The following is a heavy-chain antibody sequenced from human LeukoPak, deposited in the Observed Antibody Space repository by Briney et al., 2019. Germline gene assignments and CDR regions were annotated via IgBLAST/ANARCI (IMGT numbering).Heavy chain of an antibody. Sequence: GSVKVSCKASGYAFTGYYIHWVRQAPGQGLEWMGWINPNSGGTKYAQKFQGRVTMTRDTSITTAYMGLNRLRSDDTAVYYCAKGRVVAGSKSLTYHWFDPWGQGTLVTVSS. J-gene: IGHJ5*02. D-gene: IGHD6-19*01. CDR3: AKGRVVAGSKSLTYHWFDP. CDR2: INPNSGGT. V-gene: IGHV1-2*02. CDR1: GYAFTGYY.